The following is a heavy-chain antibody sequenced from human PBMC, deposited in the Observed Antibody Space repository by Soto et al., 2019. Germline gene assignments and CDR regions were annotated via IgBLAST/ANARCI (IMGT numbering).Heavy chain of an antibody. Sequence: GGSLRLSCAASGFTFSSYSMNWVRQAPGKGLEWVSSISSSSSYIYYADSVKGRFTISRDNAKNSLYLQMNSLRAEDTAVCYCATEGSSGWYVGYWGQGTLVTVSS. CDR1: GFTFSSYS. V-gene: IGHV3-21*01. CDR3: ATEGSSGWYVGY. CDR2: ISSSSSYI. J-gene: IGHJ4*02. D-gene: IGHD6-19*01.